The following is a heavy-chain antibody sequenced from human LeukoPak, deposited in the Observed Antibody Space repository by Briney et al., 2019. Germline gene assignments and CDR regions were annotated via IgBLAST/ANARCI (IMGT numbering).Heavy chain of an antibody. Sequence: GGSLRLSCAASGFTFSSYWMSWVRQAPGKGLEWVANIKQDGSEKYYVDSVKGRFTISRDNAKNSLYLQMNSLRAEDTAVYYCARDCLLSNYYGSGSYVDYWGQGTLVTVSS. V-gene: IGHV3-7*03. CDR2: IKQDGSEK. CDR3: ARDCLLSNYYGSGSYVDY. J-gene: IGHJ4*02. CDR1: GFTFSSYW. D-gene: IGHD3-10*01.